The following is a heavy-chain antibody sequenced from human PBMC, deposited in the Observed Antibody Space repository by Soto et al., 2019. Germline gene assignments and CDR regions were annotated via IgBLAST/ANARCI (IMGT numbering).Heavy chain of an antibody. V-gene: IGHV3-33*01. CDR2: IWYDGSNI. Sequence: PGGSLRLSCAASGFTFSSYAIHWVRQAPGKGLEWVAVIWYDGSNIYYADSVKGRFTISRDNSKNTVYLQMNSLKAEDTAVYYCARNPQYNSGWYFDYWGQGTLVTVSS. CDR1: GFTFSSYA. CDR3: ARNPQYNSGWYFDY. J-gene: IGHJ4*02. D-gene: IGHD6-19*01.